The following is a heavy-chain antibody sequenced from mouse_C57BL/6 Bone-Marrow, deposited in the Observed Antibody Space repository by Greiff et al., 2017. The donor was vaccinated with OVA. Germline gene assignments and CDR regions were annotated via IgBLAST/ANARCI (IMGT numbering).Heavy chain of an antibody. J-gene: IGHJ1*03. Sequence: QVQLKESGSELRSPGSSVKLSCKDFGSEVFPIAYMSWVRQKPGHGFEWIGGILPSIGRTIYGEKFEDKATLDADTLSNTAYLELNSLTSEDSAIYDCARGDYYGSSYWYFDVWGTGTTVTVSS. D-gene: IGHD1-1*01. CDR2: ILPSIGRT. V-gene: IGHV15-2*01. CDR1: GSEVFPIAY. CDR3: ARGDYYGSSYWYFDV.